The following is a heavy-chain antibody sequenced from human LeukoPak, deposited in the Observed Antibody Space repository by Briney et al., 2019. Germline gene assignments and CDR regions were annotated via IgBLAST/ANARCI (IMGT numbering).Heavy chain of an antibody. CDR2: ISSSSTYI. CDR3: ARAEGSGSPFDY. J-gene: IGHJ4*02. D-gene: IGHD3-10*01. Sequence: PGGSLRLSCVASGFPFRSFSMNWVRQAPGKGLEWVSSISSSSTYIYYADSVKGRFTISRDNAKNSLYLQMNSLRVEDTAVYYCARAEGSGSPFDYWGQVTLVTV. V-gene: IGHV3-21*01. CDR1: GFPFRSFS.